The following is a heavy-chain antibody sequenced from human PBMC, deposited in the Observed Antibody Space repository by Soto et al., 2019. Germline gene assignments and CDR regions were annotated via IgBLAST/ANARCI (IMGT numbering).Heavy chain of an antibody. D-gene: IGHD2-15*01. V-gene: IGHV4-61*01. CDR3: ARMSDSPAPLDI. Sequence: PSETLSLTCTVSGGSINSGRYYWSWIRQHPGKGLEWIGYIYYSGSTNYNPSLKSRVTISVDTSKNQFSLKLSSVTASDTAVCYCARMSDSPAPLDIWGQGTMVTVSS. J-gene: IGHJ3*02. CDR1: GGSINSGRYY. CDR2: IYYSGST.